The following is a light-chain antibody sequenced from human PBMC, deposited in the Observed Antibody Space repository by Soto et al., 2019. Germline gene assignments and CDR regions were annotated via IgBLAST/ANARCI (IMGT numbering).Light chain of an antibody. CDR1: QDISNY. J-gene: IGKJ4*01. V-gene: IGKV1-33*01. CDR2: DAS. CDR3: QQYDNLPLT. Sequence: DIRLTQSPSSLSASVGDRVTITCQASQDISNYLNWYQKKPGKAPKLLIYDASNLETGVPSRFSGSGSGTDFTFTISSLQPEDIATYYCQQYDNLPLTFGGGTKVEIK.